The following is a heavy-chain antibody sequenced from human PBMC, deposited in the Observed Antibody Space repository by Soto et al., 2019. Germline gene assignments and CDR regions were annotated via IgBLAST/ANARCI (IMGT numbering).Heavy chain of an antibody. CDR3: AKEMYRGYYYGMDV. CDR1: GFTFSSYA. V-gene: IGHV3-23*01. J-gene: IGHJ6*02. D-gene: IGHD1-26*01. Sequence: EVQLLESGGGLVQPGGSLRLSCAASGFTFSSYAMSWVRQAPGKGLEWVSTISGSGGSTYYADSVKGRFTISRDNSKNTLYLQMNSLRAEDTAAYYCAKEMYRGYYYGMDVWGQGTTVTVSS. CDR2: ISGSGGST.